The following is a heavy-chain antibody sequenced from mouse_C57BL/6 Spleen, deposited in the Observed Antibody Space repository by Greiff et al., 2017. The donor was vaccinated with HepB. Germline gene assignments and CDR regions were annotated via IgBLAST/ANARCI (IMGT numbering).Heavy chain of an antibody. Sequence: QVQLKESGPELVKPGASVKISCKASGYAFSSSWMNWVKQRPGKGLEWIGRIYPGDGDTNYNGKFKGKATLTADKSSSTAYMQLSSLTSEDSAVYVCTIYYYGSPFDYWGQGTTLTVSS. CDR1: GYAFSSSW. CDR2: IYPGDGDT. CDR3: TIYYYGSPFDY. V-gene: IGHV1-82*01. D-gene: IGHD1-1*01. J-gene: IGHJ2*01.